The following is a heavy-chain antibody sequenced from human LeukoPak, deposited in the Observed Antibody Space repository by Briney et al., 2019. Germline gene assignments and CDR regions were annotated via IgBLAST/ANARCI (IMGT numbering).Heavy chain of an antibody. Sequence: GASVTVSCKASGYTFTSYYMHWVRQAPGQGLEWMGIINPSGGSTSYAQKFQGRVTMTRDTSTSTVYMELSSLRSEDTAVYYCARDQRTHYDFWSGYYFDYWGQGTLVTVSS. J-gene: IGHJ4*02. CDR3: ARDQRTHYDFWSGYYFDY. D-gene: IGHD3-3*01. CDR2: INPSGGST. V-gene: IGHV1-46*01. CDR1: GYTFTSYY.